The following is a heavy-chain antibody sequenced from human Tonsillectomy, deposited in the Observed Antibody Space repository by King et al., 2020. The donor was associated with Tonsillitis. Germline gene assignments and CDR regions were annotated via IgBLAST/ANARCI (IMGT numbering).Heavy chain of an antibody. CDR1: GGSISSYY. Sequence: QLQESGPGLVKPSETLSLTCTVSGGSISSYYWSWIRQPAGKGLEWIGRIYTSGGTNDNPSLKSRVTMSVDTSKNPFSLKLSSVTAADTAVYYCARDLYYYDSSGYHNWFDPWGQGTLVTVSS. CDR2: IYTSGGT. D-gene: IGHD3-22*01. CDR3: ARDLYYYDSSGYHNWFDP. J-gene: IGHJ5*02. V-gene: IGHV4-4*07.